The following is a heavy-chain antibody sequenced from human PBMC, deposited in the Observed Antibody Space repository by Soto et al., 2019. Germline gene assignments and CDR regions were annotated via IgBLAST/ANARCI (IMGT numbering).Heavy chain of an antibody. V-gene: IGHV3-7*03. J-gene: IGHJ5*02. CDR1: GFRFSDYP. D-gene: IGHD3-3*01. Sequence: PGGSLRLSCVGSGFRFSDYPLNWVRQVPGQGLEWVANINRRGTSTNYVDSVRGRFSTSRDNLKNTLYLQMDSLRADDTAIYYCAKRSGYSPLNWFDPWGQGTQVTVSS. CDR3: AKRSGYSPLNWFDP. CDR2: INRRGTST.